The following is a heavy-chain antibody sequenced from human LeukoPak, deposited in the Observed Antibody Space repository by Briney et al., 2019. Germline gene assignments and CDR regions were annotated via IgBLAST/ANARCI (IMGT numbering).Heavy chain of an antibody. CDR2: IYYSGST. Sequence: SETLSLTCTVSGGSISSYYWSWIRQPPGKGLEWIGYIYYSGSTNYNPSLKSRVTISVDTSKNQFSLNLTSVTAADTAVYCCASGYVSGSQRPHFFDFWGQGILVTVSS. CDR1: GGSISSYY. J-gene: IGHJ4*02. D-gene: IGHD3-10*01. CDR3: ASGYVSGSQRPHFFDF. V-gene: IGHV4-59*12.